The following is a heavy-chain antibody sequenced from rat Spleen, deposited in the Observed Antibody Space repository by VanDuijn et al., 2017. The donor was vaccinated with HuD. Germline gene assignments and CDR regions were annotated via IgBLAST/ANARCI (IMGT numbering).Heavy chain of an antibody. CDR3: TTDTFYDGTYYPGGFDY. Sequence: EVQLVESGGGLVQPGRSLKLSCAASGFTFSNYGMAWVRQAPGMGLEWIASISNARGITYYPDSVKGRFTISRDNAKSTLYLQLDSLRSEDTATYYCTTDTFYDGTYYPGGFDYWGQGVMVTVSS. D-gene: IGHD1-12*02. CDR2: ISNARGIT. CDR1: GFTFSNYG. J-gene: IGHJ2*01. V-gene: IGHV5-27*01.